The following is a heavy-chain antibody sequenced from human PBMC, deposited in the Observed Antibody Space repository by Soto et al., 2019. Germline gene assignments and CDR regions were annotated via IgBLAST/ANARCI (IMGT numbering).Heavy chain of an antibody. CDR3: ARESDSSGWPYFDY. D-gene: IGHD6-19*01. Sequence: ASVKVSCKASGYTFTSYGISWVRQAPGQGLEWMGWISAYNGNTNYAQKLQGRVTMTTDTSTSTAYMELRSLRSDDTAVYYCARESDSSGWPYFDYWGQGTLVTVSS. J-gene: IGHJ4*02. CDR2: ISAYNGNT. V-gene: IGHV1-18*01. CDR1: GYTFTSYG.